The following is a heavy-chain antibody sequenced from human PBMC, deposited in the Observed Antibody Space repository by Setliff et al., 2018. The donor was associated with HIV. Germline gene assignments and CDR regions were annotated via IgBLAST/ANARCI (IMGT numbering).Heavy chain of an antibody. CDR1: GGTFSSYA. CDR3: ARWAAAGTGWFDP. Sequence: ASVKVSCKASGGTFSSYAISWVRQAPGQGLEWMGWISAYNGNTSYAQNLQGRVTMTMDTSTSTAYMEVRSLRSDDTAVYYCARWAAAGTGWFDPWGQGTLVTVSS. CDR2: ISAYNGNT. D-gene: IGHD6-13*01. V-gene: IGHV1-18*01. J-gene: IGHJ5*02.